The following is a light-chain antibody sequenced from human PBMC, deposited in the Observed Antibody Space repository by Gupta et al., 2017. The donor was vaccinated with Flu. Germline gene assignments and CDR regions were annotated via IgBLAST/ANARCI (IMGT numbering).Light chain of an antibody. J-gene: IGLJ2*01. Sequence: QSALTKPAAVSGSPGQSITIACTGTSSDVGGYNYVSWYQQHPGKAPKLMIYEVSNRPSGVSNRFSGSKSGNTASLTISGLQAQDEADYYCNSYTSSTTLLFGGGTKLTVL. CDR3: NSYTSSTTLL. CDR2: EVS. V-gene: IGLV2-14*01. CDR1: SSDVGGYNY.